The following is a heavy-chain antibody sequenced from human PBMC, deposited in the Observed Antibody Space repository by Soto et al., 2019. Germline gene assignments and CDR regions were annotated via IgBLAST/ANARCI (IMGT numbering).Heavy chain of an antibody. J-gene: IGHJ6*02. CDR3: ARDLRAGRPSYYYYGMDV. V-gene: IGHV4-34*01. CDR1: GGSFSGYY. CDR2: IYYSGST. Sequence: PSETLSLTCAVYGGSFSGYYWSWIRQPPGKGLEWIGSIYYSGSTYYNPSLKSRVTISVDTSKNQFSLKLSSVTAADTAVYYCARDLRAGRPSYYYYGMDVWGQGTTVTVSS. D-gene: IGHD6-19*01.